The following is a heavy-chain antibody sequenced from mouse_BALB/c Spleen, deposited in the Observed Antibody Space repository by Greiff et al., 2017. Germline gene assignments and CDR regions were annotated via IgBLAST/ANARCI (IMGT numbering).Heavy chain of an antibody. CDR3: ARARYDEGFYWYCDV. Sequence: EVKLVESGGGLVQPGGSLRLSCAPSGFTFTDYYMSLVRQPPGKALEWLGFIRNKANGYTTEYSASVKGRFTISSDNSQSILYLQMNTLGAEDSATYYCARARYDEGFYWYCDVGGAGTTVAV. CDR1: GFTFTDYY. J-gene: IGHJ1*01. V-gene: IGHV7-3*02. D-gene: IGHD2-14*01. CDR2: IRNKANGYTT.